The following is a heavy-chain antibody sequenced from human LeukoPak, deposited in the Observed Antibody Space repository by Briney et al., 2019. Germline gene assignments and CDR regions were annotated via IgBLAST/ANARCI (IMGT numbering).Heavy chain of an antibody. V-gene: IGHV4-34*01. CDR2: INHSGST. D-gene: IGHD3-10*01. CDR1: GGSFSGYY. J-gene: IGHJ4*02. Sequence: PSETLSLTCAVYGGSFSGYYWSWIRQPPGKGLEWIGEINHSGSTNYTPSLKSRVTISVDTSKNQFSLKLSSVTAADTAVYYCASRITMVRGVAIDYWGQGTLVTVSS. CDR3: ASRITMVRGVAIDY.